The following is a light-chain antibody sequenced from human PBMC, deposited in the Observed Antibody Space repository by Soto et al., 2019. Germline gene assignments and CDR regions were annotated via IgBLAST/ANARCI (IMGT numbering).Light chain of an antibody. Sequence: EIVMTQSPATLSVSPGERATLSCWASQSISSNLAWYQQKPGQAPRLLIYRASLRATGLPASFSGSGSGTEFTLTINSLQSEDFAVYYCQQYDKWPITFRQGTRLEIK. V-gene: IGKV3-15*01. CDR2: RAS. CDR3: QQYDKWPIT. J-gene: IGKJ5*01. CDR1: QSISSN.